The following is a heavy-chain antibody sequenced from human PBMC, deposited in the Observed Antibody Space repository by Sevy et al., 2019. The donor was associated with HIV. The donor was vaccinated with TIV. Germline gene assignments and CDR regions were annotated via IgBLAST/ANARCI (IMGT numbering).Heavy chain of an antibody. D-gene: IGHD2-2*02. CDR2: ITGSGGST. CDR1: GFTFSRNA. Sequence: GGSLRLSCAASGFTFSRNAMSWVRQAPGKGLEWASGITGSGGSTYYADSVKGRFTISRDNSKNTLYLQMNSLRVKDTAVYYCAKVGYCSSTSCYSIYYGMDVWGQGTTVTVSS. V-gene: IGHV3-23*01. J-gene: IGHJ6*02. CDR3: AKVGYCSSTSCYSIYYGMDV.